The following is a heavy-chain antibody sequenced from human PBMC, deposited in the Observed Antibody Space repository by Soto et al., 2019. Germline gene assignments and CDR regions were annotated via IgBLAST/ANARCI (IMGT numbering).Heavy chain of an antibody. V-gene: IGHV4-31*03. D-gene: IGHD4-17*01. J-gene: IGHJ5*02. CDR1: GGSISSGTYY. Sequence: QVQLQESGPGLVKPSQTLSLTCTVSGGSISSGTYYWSWIRQHPVRGLECIGHIDDSGNTYYSPSLKSRVSISADTSKNQCSLKLKSVSAADTAVYYCASLPFGETWFDPWGQGTLVTVSS. CDR3: ASLPFGETWFDP. CDR2: IDDSGNT.